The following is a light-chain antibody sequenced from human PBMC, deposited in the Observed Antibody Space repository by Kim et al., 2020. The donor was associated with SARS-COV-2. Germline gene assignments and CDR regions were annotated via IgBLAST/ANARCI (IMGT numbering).Light chain of an antibody. V-gene: IGKV1-5*01. CDR3: QHYNAYSAT. CDR2: EAS. Sequence: SASVGDRVTITCRASQSISISLAWYQQKPGRAPNLLIYEASSLESGVPSRFSGGGSGTDFTLTIGSLQPDDFATYYCQHYNAYSATFGQGTKLEI. CDR1: QSISIS. J-gene: IGKJ1*01.